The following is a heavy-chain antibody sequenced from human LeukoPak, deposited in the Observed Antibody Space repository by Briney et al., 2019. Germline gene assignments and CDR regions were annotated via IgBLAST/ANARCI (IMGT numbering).Heavy chain of an antibody. D-gene: IGHD1-26*01. CDR3: AREGEHYVGVEYYYYGMDV. V-gene: IGHV3-23*01. CDR2: ISGSGGST. Sequence: GGSLRLSCAASGFTFSSYAMSWVRQAPGKGLEWVSAISGSGGSTYYADSVKGRFTISRDNSKNTLYLQMNSLRAEDTAVYYCAREGEHYVGVEYYYYGMDVWGQGTTVTVSS. J-gene: IGHJ6*02. CDR1: GFTFSSYA.